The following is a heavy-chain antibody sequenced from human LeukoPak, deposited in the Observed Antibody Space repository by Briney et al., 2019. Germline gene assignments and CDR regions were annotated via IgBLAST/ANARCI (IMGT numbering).Heavy chain of an antibody. Sequence: SVKVSCKASGGTFSSYAIGWVRQAPGQGLEWMGGIIPIFGTANYAQKFQGRVTITADESTSTAYMELSSLRSEDTAVYCCARGSGGCSGGSCYSSFYYYYGMDVWGKGTTVTVSS. D-gene: IGHD2-15*01. CDR1: GGTFSSYA. CDR2: IIPIFGTA. V-gene: IGHV1-69*13. CDR3: ARGSGGCSGGSCYSSFYYYYGMDV. J-gene: IGHJ6*04.